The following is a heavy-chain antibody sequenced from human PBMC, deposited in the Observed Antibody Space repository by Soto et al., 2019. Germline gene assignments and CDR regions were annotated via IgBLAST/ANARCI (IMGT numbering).Heavy chain of an antibody. V-gene: IGHV6-1*01. Sequence: SQTLSLTCAISGDSVSSNSAAWNWIRQSPSRGLEWLGRTYYRSKWYNDYAVSVKSRITINPNTSKNQFSLQLNSVTPEDTAVYYCAYGSGSQRPFDPWGQGTLVTSPQ. CDR1: GDSVSSNSAA. CDR3: AYGSGSQRPFDP. D-gene: IGHD3-10*01. CDR2: TYYRSKWYN. J-gene: IGHJ5*02.